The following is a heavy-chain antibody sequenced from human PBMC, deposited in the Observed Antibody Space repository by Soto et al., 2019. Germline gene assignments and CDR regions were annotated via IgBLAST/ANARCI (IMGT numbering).Heavy chain of an antibody. CDR1: GFTFSDYY. Sequence: QLVESGGGLVKPGGSLRLSCAASGFTFSDYYMSWIRQAPGKGLEWVSYISSSGTTIYYADSVKGRFTISRDNDKSSLYLQRNSLRAEDTAVYYWSGTGGVLRFLEWFDYWGQGTLVTVSS. J-gene: IGHJ5*01. CDR2: ISSSGTTI. CDR3: SGTGGVLRFLEWFDY. V-gene: IGHV3-11*01. D-gene: IGHD3-3*01.